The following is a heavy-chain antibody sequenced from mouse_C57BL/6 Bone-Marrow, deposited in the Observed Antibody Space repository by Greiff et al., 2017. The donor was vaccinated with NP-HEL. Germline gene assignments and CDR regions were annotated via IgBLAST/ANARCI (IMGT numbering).Heavy chain of an antibody. D-gene: IGHD3-1*01. Sequence: VQRVESGPELVKPGASVKISCKASGYAFSSSWMNWVKQRPGKGLEWIGRIYPGDGDTNYNGKFKGKATLTADKSSSTAYMQLSSLTSEDYAVYFCARAGSSMDYWGQGTSVTVSS. CDR3: ARAGSSMDY. CDR2: IYPGDGDT. V-gene: IGHV1-82*01. J-gene: IGHJ4*01. CDR1: GYAFSSSW.